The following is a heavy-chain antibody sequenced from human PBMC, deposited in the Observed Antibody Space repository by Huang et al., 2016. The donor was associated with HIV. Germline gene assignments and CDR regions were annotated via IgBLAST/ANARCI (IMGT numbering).Heavy chain of an antibody. CDR3: ARLPGSITMIRGVITDPY. CDR1: GGSIRSDNYY. Sequence: QLQLQESGPGLVKPSETLSLTCTVSGGSIRSDNYYWGWIRQPPGKGLEWIGSIYYSGSTYYNPSVKSRVTITVDMYKNQCSLKMRSVTAADTAVYYCARLPGSITMIRGVITDPYWGQGTLVTVSS. D-gene: IGHD3-10*01. V-gene: IGHV4-39*01. J-gene: IGHJ4*02. CDR2: IYYSGST.